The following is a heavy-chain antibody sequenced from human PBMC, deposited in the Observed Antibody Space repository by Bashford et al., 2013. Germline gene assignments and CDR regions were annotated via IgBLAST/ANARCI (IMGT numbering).Heavy chain of an antibody. CDR1: GYTFTGYY. CDR3: ATAGNYGEAFDL. Sequence: SVKVSCKASGYTFTGYYMHWVRQAPGQGLEWMGGIIPLFGTINYAQKFQGRLIINADNSTTSAYLTLTNLRFDDTALYYCATAGNYGEAFDLWGQGTLVTVSS. D-gene: IGHD3-22*01. J-gene: IGHJ4*02. CDR2: IIPLFGTI. V-gene: IGHV1-69*06.